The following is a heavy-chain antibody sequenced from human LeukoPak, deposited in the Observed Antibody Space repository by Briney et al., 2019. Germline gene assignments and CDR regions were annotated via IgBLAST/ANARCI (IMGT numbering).Heavy chain of an antibody. CDR2: IKQDGSEK. CDR1: GFTFSSYW. J-gene: IGHJ4*02. V-gene: IGHV3-7*01. D-gene: IGHD2-2*01. CDR3: ASPADYCSSTSCYGVY. Sequence: GGSLRLSSAASGFTFSSYWMSWVRQAPGKGLEWVANIKQDGSEKYYVDSVKGRFTISRDNAKNSLYLQMNSLRAEDTAVYYCASPADYCSSTSCYGVYWGQGTLVTVSS.